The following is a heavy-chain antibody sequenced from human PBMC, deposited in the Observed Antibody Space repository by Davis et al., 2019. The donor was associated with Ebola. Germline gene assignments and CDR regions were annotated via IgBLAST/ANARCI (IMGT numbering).Heavy chain of an antibody. CDR3: AKDRIAILGY. Sequence: PGGSLRLSCAASGFTFSSYAMHWVRQAPGKGLEWVAVISYDGSNKYYADSVKGRFTISRDNSKNTLYLQMNSLRAEDTAVYYCAKDRIAILGYWGQGTLVTVSS. D-gene: IGHD6-13*01. CDR1: GFTFSSYA. J-gene: IGHJ4*02. CDR2: ISYDGSNK. V-gene: IGHV3-30-3*01.